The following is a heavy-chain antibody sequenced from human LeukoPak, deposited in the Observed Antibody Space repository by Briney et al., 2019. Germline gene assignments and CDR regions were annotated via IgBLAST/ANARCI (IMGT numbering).Heavy chain of an antibody. J-gene: IGHJ4*02. Sequence: GGSLRLSCAASGFTFSRYSMNWVRQAPGKGLERVSSISSSSSKKYYADSVKGGFTISRDKSKKTLYMQMNRLRAEDTAVYYCAKKASHVLRYFEEDNWGQGTLVTVSS. CDR3: AKKASHVLRYFEEDN. V-gene: IGHV3-21*04. CDR1: GFTFSRYS. D-gene: IGHD3-9*01. CDR2: ISSSSSKK.